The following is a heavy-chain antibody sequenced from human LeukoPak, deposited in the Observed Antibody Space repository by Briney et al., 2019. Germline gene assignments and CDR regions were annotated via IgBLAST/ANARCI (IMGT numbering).Heavy chain of an antibody. V-gene: IGHV4-59*01. CDR3: ARLRGNYFPDF. CDR1: GGSINNYY. CDR2: IFYSGST. Sequence: WETLSLTCTVSGGSINNYYWTWIRQPPGKGLEWIAYIFYSGSTNYNPSLKSRVTISVDTSKNQFSLKLNSVTAADTAVYYCARLRGNYFPDFWGQGTLVTVSS. J-gene: IGHJ4*02. D-gene: IGHD4-11*01.